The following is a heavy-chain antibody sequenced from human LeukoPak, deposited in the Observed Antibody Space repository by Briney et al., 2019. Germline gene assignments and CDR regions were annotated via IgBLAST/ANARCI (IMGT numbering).Heavy chain of an antibody. D-gene: IGHD5-18*01. Sequence: SETLSLTCTVSGGSISNYSWSWIRQPAGKGLEWIGRIYISGSTNNNPSLKSRVTMSVDTSKNQCSLKLRSVTAADTAVDYCARDVPDSFSCDNYYHMDVGGKGTTVTVPS. CDR3: ARDVPDSFSCDNYYHMDV. CDR2: IYISGST. V-gene: IGHV4-4*07. J-gene: IGHJ6*03. CDR1: GGSISNYS.